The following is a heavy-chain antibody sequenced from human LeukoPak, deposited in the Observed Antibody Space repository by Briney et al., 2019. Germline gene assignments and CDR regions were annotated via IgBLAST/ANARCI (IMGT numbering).Heavy chain of an antibody. J-gene: IGHJ4*02. V-gene: IGHV3-23*01. CDR1: GFTFSTYA. D-gene: IGHD7-27*01. CDR2: ISGSGGST. CDR3: AKDDVPSNWGALGLFDY. Sequence: GGSLRLSCTASGFTFSTYAMRWVRQAPGKGLEWVSAISGSGGSTYYADSVKGRFTISRDNSKKTLYLQMNSLRAEDTAVYYCAKDDVPSNWGALGLFDYWGQGTLVTVSS.